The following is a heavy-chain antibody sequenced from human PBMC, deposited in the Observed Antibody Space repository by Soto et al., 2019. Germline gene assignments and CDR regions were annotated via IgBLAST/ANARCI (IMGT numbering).Heavy chain of an antibody. D-gene: IGHD2-15*01. CDR2: IGGDGAST. V-gene: IGHV3-23*01. J-gene: IGHJ5*02. Sequence: EVQLLESGGGLVQPGGSLRLSCAASGFAFSSYAMSWVRQSSGKGLEWVAAIGGDGASTYYADSVRGRCIISRDNSKNTLLLHMTSLRAHDTAVYYSTKDHAGAWWFSHGWFDPWRQGSLVTVSS. CDR3: TKDHAGAWWFSHGWFDP. CDR1: GFAFSSYA.